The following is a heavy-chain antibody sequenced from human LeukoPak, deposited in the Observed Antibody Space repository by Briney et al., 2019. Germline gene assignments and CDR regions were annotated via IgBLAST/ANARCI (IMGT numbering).Heavy chain of an antibody. CDR2: IYYSGST. CDR1: GGSISSSSYY. J-gene: IGHJ3*02. V-gene: IGHV4-39*01. D-gene: IGHD2-2*01. CDR3: ASLVVPEWAFDI. Sequence: PSETLSLTCTVSGGSISSSSYYWGWIRQPPGKGLEWIGSIYYSGSTYYNPSLKSRVTISVDTSKNQFSLKLSSVTAADTAVYYCASLVVPEWAFDIWGQGTMVTVSS.